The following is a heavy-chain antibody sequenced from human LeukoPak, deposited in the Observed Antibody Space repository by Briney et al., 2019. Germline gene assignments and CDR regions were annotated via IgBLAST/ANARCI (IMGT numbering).Heavy chain of an antibody. CDR1: GFSFSNYW. CDR3: ASAYTYVRLGDH. V-gene: IGHV3-74*01. Sequence: PGGSLRLSCAVSGFSFSNYWMHWVRQAPGKGLLWVARTNLHGTAVDYADSVKGRFTISRDNAKNTLFLQMNSLRAEDTAVYYCASAYTYVRLGDHWGQGTLVTVSS. D-gene: IGHD3-16*01. J-gene: IGHJ4*02. CDR2: TNLHGTAV.